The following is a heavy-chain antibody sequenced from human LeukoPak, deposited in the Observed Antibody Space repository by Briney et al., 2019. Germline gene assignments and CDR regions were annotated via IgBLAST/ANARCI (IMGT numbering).Heavy chain of an antibody. V-gene: IGHV1-24*01. CDR3: ARVPASIGGYYYYYMDV. D-gene: IGHD2-21*01. CDR2: FDPEVGKT. Sequence: ASVKVSCKVSGYTLTELSMHWVRQAPGKGLEWMGGFDPEVGKTIYAQKFQGRVTMTEDTSTDTAYMELSSLRSEDTAVYYCARVPASIGGYYYYYMDVWGKGTTVTISS. J-gene: IGHJ6*03. CDR1: GYTLTELS.